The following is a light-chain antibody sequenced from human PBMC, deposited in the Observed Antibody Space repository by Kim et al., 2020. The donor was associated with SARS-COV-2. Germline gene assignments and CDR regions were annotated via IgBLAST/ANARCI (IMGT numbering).Light chain of an antibody. V-gene: IGKV1-16*02. Sequence: GDSVTITCRASQDIRTDLAWFQQKPGKAPKSLIYSASSLQSGVPSKFSAYGSGTDFTLTISSLQPEDFATYFCQQYHIYPITFGQGTRLEIK. CDR1: QDIRTD. CDR3: QQYHIYPIT. J-gene: IGKJ5*01. CDR2: SAS.